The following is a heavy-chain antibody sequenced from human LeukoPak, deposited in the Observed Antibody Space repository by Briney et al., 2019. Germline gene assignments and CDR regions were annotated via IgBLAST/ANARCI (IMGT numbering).Heavy chain of an antibody. J-gene: IGHJ5*02. CDR2: NYYSGST. CDR3: ARDFNYYDSPHP. CDR1: GGSISSYY. D-gene: IGHD3-22*01. V-gene: IGHV4-59*01. Sequence: SETLSLTCTVSGGSISSYYWSWIRQPPGKGLEWIGYNYYSGSTNYNPSLKSRVTISVDTSKNQFSLKLSSVTAADTAVYYCARDFNYYDSPHPWGQGTLVTVSS.